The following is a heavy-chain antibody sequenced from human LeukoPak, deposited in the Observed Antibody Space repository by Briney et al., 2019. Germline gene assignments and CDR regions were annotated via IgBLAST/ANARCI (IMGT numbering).Heavy chain of an antibody. CDR2: ISGSGAGT. Sequence: GGSLRLSCAASGFTFSSYAMSWVRQAPGKGLEWVSAISGSGAGTYYADSVKGRFTISRGNSKNTLYLQMNSLRADDTAVYYCAKGSYSSGWANRYWGQGTLVTVSS. CDR3: AKGSYSSGWANRY. CDR1: GFTFSSYA. J-gene: IGHJ4*02. D-gene: IGHD6-19*01. V-gene: IGHV3-23*01.